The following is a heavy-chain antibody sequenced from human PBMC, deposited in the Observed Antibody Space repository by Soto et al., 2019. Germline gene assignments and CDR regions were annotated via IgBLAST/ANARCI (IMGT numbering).Heavy chain of an antibody. J-gene: IGHJ1*01. CDR1: GFTFSDHH. CDR2: ISSSDTK. V-gene: IGHV3-11*01. Sequence: QVQLVESGGGLVKPGGSLRLSCAASGFTFSDHHMSWIRQAPGKGLEWVSDISSSDTKYYADSVKGRFTISRDNAKNSLYLQMNSLRADDTAMYYCARDKGTHWGQGTLVTVSS. D-gene: IGHD1-1*01. CDR3: ARDKGTH.